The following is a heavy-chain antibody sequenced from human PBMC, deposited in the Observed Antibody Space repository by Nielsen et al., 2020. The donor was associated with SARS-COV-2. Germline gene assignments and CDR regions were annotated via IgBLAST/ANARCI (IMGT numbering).Heavy chain of an antibody. CDR3: ARRATGGMDV. CDR2: ISSSSSYT. J-gene: IGHJ6*02. V-gene: IGHV3-11*06. CDR1: GFTFSDYY. Sequence: GESLKISYAASGFTFSDYYMSWIRQAPGKGLEWVSYISSSSSYTNYADSVKGRFTISRDNAKNSLYLQMNSLRAEDTAVYYCARRATGGMDVWGQGTTVTVSS.